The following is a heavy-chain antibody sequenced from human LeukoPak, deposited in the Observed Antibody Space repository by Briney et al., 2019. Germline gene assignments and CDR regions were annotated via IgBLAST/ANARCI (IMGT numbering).Heavy chain of an antibody. J-gene: IGHJ4*02. CDR1: GLTFSMPP. D-gene: IGHD3-22*01. V-gene: IGHV3-30*02. CDR3: ARDLYYDSSSYYPGDY. CDR2: IQNDGNSK. Sequence: GGSLRLSCAASGLTFSMPPMDWVRQAPGKGLEWVAFIQNDGNSKNYADSVRGRFTISRDTSKNTLYLQMDSLRAEDTAVYYCARDLYYDSSSYYPGDYWGQGTLVTVSS.